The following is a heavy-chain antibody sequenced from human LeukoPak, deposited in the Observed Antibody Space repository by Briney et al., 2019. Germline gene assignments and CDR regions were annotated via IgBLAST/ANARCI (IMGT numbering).Heavy chain of an antibody. CDR3: ARGQLLWFGELAAVDP. CDR1: GYTFTSYD. J-gene: IGHJ5*02. CDR2: MNPNSGNT. Sequence: ASVKVSCKASGYTFTSYDINWVRQATGQGLEWMGWMNPNSGNTGYAQKFQGRVTMTRNTSISTAYMELSSLRSEDTAVYYCARGQLLWFGELAAVDPWGQGTLVTVSS. D-gene: IGHD3-10*01. V-gene: IGHV1-8*01.